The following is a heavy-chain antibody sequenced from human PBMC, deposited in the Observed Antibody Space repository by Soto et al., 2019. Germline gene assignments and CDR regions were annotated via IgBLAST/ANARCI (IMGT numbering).Heavy chain of an antibody. D-gene: IGHD2-2*01. CDR2: INHSGST. J-gene: IGHJ6*02. Sequence: QVQLQQWGAGLLKPSETLSLTCAVYGGSFSGYYWSWIRQPPGKGLEWIGEINHSGSTNYNPSLKSRVTISVETSKNQFSLKLSSVTAADTAVYYCARGEYQLLWGNYYYYGMDVWGQGTTVTVSS. V-gene: IGHV4-34*01. CDR1: GGSFSGYY. CDR3: ARGEYQLLWGNYYYYGMDV.